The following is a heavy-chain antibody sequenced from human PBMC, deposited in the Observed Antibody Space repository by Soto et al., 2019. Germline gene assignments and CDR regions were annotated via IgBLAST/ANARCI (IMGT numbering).Heavy chain of an antibody. D-gene: IGHD3-10*01. CDR1: GGTFSSYT. CDR2: IIPILGIA. J-gene: IGHJ4*02. CDR3: ASSFYGSGRSPGY. Sequence: SVKVSCKASGGTFSSYTISWVRQAPGQGLEWMGRIIPILGIANYAQKFQGRVTITADKSTSTAYMELSSLRSEDTAVYYCASSFYGSGRSPGYWGQGTLVTVSS. V-gene: IGHV1-69*02.